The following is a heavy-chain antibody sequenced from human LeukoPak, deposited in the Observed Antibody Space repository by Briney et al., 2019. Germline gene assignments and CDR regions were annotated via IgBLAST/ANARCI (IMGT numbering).Heavy chain of an antibody. CDR2: IYVDGRTT. CDR3: IRDFRSADL. CDR1: GFTFSNYW. J-gene: IGHJ5*02. Sequence: PGGSLRLSCVASGFTFSNYWMHWVRQPPGKGLVWVSRIYVDGRTTNYADSVKGRFTISRDSAKNTVYLEMNSLSVEDTATYYCIRDFRSADLWGQGTLATVTS. V-gene: IGHV3-74*01.